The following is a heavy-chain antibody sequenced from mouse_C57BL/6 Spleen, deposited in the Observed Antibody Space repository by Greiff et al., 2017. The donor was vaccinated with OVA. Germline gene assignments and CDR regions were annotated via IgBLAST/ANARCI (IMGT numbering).Heavy chain of an antibody. CDR2: INPSNGGT. V-gene: IGHV1-53*01. J-gene: IGHJ4*01. Sequence: QVQLQQPGTELVKPGASVKLSCKASGYTFTSYFLPFFPPLPVPVLSWIGNINPSNGGTNYNEKFKSKATLTVDKSSSTAYMQLSSLTSEDSAVYYCARERRGSNSKNAMDYWGQGTSVTVSS. CDR3: ARERRGSNSKNAMDY. CDR1: GYTFTSYF. D-gene: IGHD2-5*01.